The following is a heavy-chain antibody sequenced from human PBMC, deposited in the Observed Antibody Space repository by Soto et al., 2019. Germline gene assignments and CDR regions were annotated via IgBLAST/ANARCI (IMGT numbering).Heavy chain of an antibody. Sequence: QVQLQQWGAGLLKPSETLSLTCAVYGGSFSGYYWSWIRQPPGKGLEWIGEINHSGSTNYNPSLKSRVTISVDTSKNQFSLKLSSVTAADTAVFYCARVIGKRLMTTVTTRGWFDPWGQGTLVTVSS. CDR2: INHSGST. D-gene: IGHD4-17*01. CDR3: ARVIGKRLMTTVTTRGWFDP. V-gene: IGHV4-34*01. CDR1: GGSFSGYY. J-gene: IGHJ5*02.